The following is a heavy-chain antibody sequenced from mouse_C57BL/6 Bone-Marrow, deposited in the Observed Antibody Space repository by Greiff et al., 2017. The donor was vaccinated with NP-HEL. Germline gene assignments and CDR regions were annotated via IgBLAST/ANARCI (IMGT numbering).Heavy chain of an antibody. V-gene: IGHV5-9-1*02. CDR2: ISSGGDYI. CDR1: GFTFSSYA. J-gene: IGHJ1*03. CDR3: TSYYYGSSSYWYFDV. D-gene: IGHD1-1*01. Sequence: EVQRVESGEGLVKPGGSLKLSCAASGFTFSSYAMSWVRQTPEKRLEWVAYISSGGDYIYYADTVKGRFTLSRDNARNTLYLQMSSLKSEDTAMYYCTSYYYGSSSYWYFDVWGTGTTVTVSS.